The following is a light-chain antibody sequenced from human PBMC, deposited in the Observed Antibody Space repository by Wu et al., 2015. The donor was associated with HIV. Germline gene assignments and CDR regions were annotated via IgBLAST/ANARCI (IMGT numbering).Light chain of an antibody. CDR2: GAS. V-gene: IGKV3-15*01. CDR3: QQYHNWA. Sequence: EIVMTQSPATLSVSPGERATLSCRASQSIINNLAWYQQKPGQTPRLLFYGASTRATGIPARFSGSGSGTEFTLTISSLQSEDFAVYYCQQYHNWAFGPGTKVGYQT. J-gene: IGKJ3*01. CDR1: QSIINN.